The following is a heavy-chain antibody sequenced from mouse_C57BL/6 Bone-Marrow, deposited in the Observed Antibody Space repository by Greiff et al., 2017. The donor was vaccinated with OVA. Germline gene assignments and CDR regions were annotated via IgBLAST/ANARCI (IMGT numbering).Heavy chain of an antibody. Sequence: EVKLMESGGDLVKPGGSLKLSCAASGFTFSSYGMSWVRQTPDKRLEWVATISSGGSYTYYPDSVKGRFTISRDNAKNTLYLQMSSLKSEDTAMYYCARQETGFAYWGQGTLVTVSA. CDR2: ISSGGSYT. J-gene: IGHJ3*01. CDR1: GFTFSSYG. CDR3: ARQETGFAY. V-gene: IGHV5-6*01.